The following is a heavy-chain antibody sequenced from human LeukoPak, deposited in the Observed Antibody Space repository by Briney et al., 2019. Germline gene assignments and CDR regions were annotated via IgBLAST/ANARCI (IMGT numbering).Heavy chain of an antibody. CDR2: MNPNSGNT. D-gene: IGHD4-23*01. CDR3: ARGPNKYHGGSSGSAWFDP. J-gene: IGHJ5*02. CDR1: GYTFTSYD. V-gene: IGHV1-8*01. Sequence: ASVKVSCKASGYTFTSYDINWVRQATGLGPEWMGWMNPNSGNTGYAQKFQGRVTMTRNTSISTAYLELSSLTSEDTAVYYCARGPNKYHGGSSGSAWFDPWGQGSLVTVSS.